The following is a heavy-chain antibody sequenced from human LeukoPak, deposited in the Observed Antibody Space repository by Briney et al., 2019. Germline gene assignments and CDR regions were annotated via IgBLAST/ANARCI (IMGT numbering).Heavy chain of an antibody. J-gene: IGHJ4*02. Sequence: TGGSLRLSCAASGFTFSSYSMNWVRQAPGKGLEWVSSISSSSSYIYYADSVKGRFTISRDNAKNSLYLQMNSLRAEDTAVYYCARDLPYGDYPTYYFDYWGQGTLVTVSS. D-gene: IGHD4-17*01. CDR2: ISSSSSYI. CDR3: ARDLPYGDYPTYYFDY. CDR1: GFTFSSYS. V-gene: IGHV3-21*01.